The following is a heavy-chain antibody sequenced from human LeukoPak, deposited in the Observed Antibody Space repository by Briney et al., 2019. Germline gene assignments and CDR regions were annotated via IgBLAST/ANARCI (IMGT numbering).Heavy chain of an antibody. J-gene: IGHJ5*02. CDR3: ARVPDYYDSSGYFWFDP. D-gene: IGHD3-22*01. V-gene: IGHV4-59*12. CDR1: GGSISSYY. Sequence: PSETLSLTCTVSGGSISSYYWSWIRQPPGKGLEWIGEIYHSGSTNYNPSLKSRVTISVDKSKNQFSLKLSSVTAADTAVYYCARVPDYYDSSGYFWFDPWGQGTLVTVSS. CDR2: IYHSGST.